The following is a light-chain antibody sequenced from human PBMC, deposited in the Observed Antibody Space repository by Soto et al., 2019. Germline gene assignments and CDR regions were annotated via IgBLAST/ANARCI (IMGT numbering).Light chain of an antibody. CDR1: SSDVGSYNY. CDR2: EVT. J-gene: IGLJ3*02. Sequence: QSALTQPASVSGSPGQSITISCTGTSSDVGSYNYVSWYQQHPGKAPKLMIFEVTNRPSGVSHRFSGSKSANTASLTISGLQAEDEAHYYCSSYTRSSTWVFGGGTKLTVL. V-gene: IGLV2-14*01. CDR3: SSYTRSSTWV.